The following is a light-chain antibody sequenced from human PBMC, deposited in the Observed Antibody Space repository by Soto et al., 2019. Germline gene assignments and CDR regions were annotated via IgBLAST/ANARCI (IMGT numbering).Light chain of an antibody. CDR1: SSDVGGSNY. J-gene: IGLJ1*01. CDR3: CSYTSISTYV. V-gene: IGLV2-14*03. Sequence: QSALTQPASVSGSPGQSITISCTGTSSDVGGSNYVSWYQQHPGTAPKLMIYDVRSRPSGVSNRFSGSKSGDTASLTISGLQAEDEADYYCCSYTSISTYVFGTGTKVTVL. CDR2: DVR.